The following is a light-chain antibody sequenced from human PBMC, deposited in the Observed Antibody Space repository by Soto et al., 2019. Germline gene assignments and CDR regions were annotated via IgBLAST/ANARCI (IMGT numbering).Light chain of an antibody. CDR2: GAS. CDR3: QQYNNWPRTIT. V-gene: IGKV3-15*01. J-gene: IGKJ5*01. CDR1: QSVSRN. Sequence: DIVMTQSPATLSVSPGERATLSCRAIQSVSRNLSWYQQKPGQAPRLLIYGASTRATGIPARFSGSGSGTEFTLTISSLQSEDFAVYYCQQYNNWPRTITFGQGTRLEIK.